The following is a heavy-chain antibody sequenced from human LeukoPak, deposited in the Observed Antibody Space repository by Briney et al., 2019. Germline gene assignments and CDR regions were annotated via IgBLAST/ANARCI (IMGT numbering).Heavy chain of an antibody. J-gene: IGHJ4*02. CDR3: AKDGTHRYCSGGSCSSNFDY. CDR2: ISDSGGDT. D-gene: IGHD2-15*01. V-gene: IGHV3-23*01. CDR1: GFTLTYFT. Sequence: PGGSLRLSCVASGFTLTYFTMSWVRQAPGKGLEWVSGISDSGGDTYHADSVKGRFTISRDNSRNTLYLQMNSLRAEDTAVYYCAKDGTHRYCSGGSCSSNFDYWGQGTLVTVSS.